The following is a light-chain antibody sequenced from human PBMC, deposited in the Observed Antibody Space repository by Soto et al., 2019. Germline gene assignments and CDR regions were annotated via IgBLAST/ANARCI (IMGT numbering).Light chain of an antibody. CDR2: GAS. CDR1: QSVSSSY. J-gene: IGKJ5*01. CDR3: QQRSNWPPIT. V-gene: IGKV3D-20*02. Sequence: TQSPATLSVSPGERATLSCRAIQSVSSSYLAWYQQKPGQAPRLLIYGASSRATGIPDRFSGSGSGTDFTLTINSLEPEDFAVYYCQQRSNWPPITFGQGTRLEIK.